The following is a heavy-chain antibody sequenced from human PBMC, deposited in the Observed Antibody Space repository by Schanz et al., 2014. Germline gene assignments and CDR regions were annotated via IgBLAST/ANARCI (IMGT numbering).Heavy chain of an antibody. CDR3: AKVDRTRYYAMDV. CDR1: GGTFSSST. CDR2: IIPILDKT. Sequence: QVQLVQSGAEVKKPGSSVKVSCKASGGTFSSSTLTWVRQAPGQGLEWMGRIIPILDKTNYAQKFQGRVTITADKSTSTVYMEVSGLRSEDTAVYYCAKVDRTRYYAMDVWGQGTTVTVSS. J-gene: IGHJ6*02. V-gene: IGHV1-69*08. D-gene: IGHD3-9*01.